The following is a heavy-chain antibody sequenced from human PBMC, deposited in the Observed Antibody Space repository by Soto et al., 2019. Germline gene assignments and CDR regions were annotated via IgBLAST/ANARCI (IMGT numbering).Heavy chain of an antibody. Sequence: QVQLVESGGGVVQPGRSLRLSCAASGFTFSSYGMHWVRQAPGKGLEWVAVIWYDGSNKYYADSVKGRFTISRDNSKNTLYLQMNSLRDEYTAVYYCARGGSSGWYLPFDYCGQGTLVTVSS. J-gene: IGHJ4*02. CDR1: GFTFSSYG. D-gene: IGHD6-19*01. CDR3: ARGGSSGWYLPFDY. CDR2: IWYDGSNK. V-gene: IGHV3-33*01.